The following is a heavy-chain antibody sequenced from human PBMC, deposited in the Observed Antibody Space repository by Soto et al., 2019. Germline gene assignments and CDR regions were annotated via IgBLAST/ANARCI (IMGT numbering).Heavy chain of an antibody. D-gene: IGHD1-26*01. CDR2: IYNSGST. CDR3: TRSTYYEYFQH. J-gene: IGHJ1*01. CDR1: GGSISNDY. Sequence: SETLSLTCSVSGGSISNDYWSWIRQPPGKGLEWIAYIYNSGSTNYNPSLQSRVIISVDTSKDQFSLKLSSVTTADTAVYYCTRSTYYEYFQHWGQGTLVTSPQ. V-gene: IGHV4-59*01.